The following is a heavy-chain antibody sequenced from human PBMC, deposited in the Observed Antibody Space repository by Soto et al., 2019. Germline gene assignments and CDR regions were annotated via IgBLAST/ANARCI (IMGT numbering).Heavy chain of an antibody. CDR3: ARLPYYYGSGSYYYYGMDV. CDR2: IDPSDSYT. Sequence: GESLKISCKGSGYSFTSYWISWVRQMPGKGLEWMGRIDPSDSYTNYSPSFQGHVTISADKSISTAYLQWSSLKASDTAMYYRARLPYYYGSGSYYYYGMDVWGQGTTVTVSS. J-gene: IGHJ6*02. CDR1: GYSFTSYW. D-gene: IGHD3-10*01. V-gene: IGHV5-10-1*01.